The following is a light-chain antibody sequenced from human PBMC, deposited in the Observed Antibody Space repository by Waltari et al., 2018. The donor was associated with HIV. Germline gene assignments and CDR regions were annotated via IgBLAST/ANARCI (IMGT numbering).Light chain of an antibody. J-gene: IGLJ3*02. CDR3: SSYTTRSTPDPNWV. CDR1: SSDVGGYNY. CDR2: EVS. Sequence: QSALTQPASVSGSPGQSITISCTGTSSDVGGYNYVSWYQPHPGKAPKPMIFEVSNRPSGVSNRFSGSKSVNTASLTISGLQAEDEADYYCSSYTTRSTPDPNWVFGGGTKLTVL. V-gene: IGLV2-14*01.